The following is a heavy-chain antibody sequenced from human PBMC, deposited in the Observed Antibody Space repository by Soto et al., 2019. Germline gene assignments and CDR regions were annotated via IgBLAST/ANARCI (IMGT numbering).Heavy chain of an antibody. J-gene: IGHJ3*02. CDR3: ARVVPDDYGDVETQGDDAVDI. CDR1: GGTFSSYT. V-gene: IGHV1-69*02. CDR2: IIPILGIA. D-gene: IGHD4-17*01. Sequence: ASVKVSCKASGGTFSSYTISWVRQAPGQGLEWMGRIIPILGIANYAQKFKGRVTITADKSTSTAYMELSSLRSEDTAVYYCARVVPDDYGDVETQGDDAVDIWGQGTMVTVSS.